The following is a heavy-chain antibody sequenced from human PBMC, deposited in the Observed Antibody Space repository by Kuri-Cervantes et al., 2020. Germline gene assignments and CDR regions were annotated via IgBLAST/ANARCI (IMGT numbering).Heavy chain of an antibody. Sequence: GESLKISCAASGFTFSSYAMHWVRQAPGKGLEWVAVISYDGSNKYYADSVRGRFTVSRDNSKNMLYLQMNSLGADDTAMYYCAKDQRGITMIVAGYWFDCWSQGTLVTVSS. CDR3: AKDQRGITMIVAGYWFDC. CDR2: ISYDGSNK. CDR1: GFTFSSYA. V-gene: IGHV3-30-3*01. D-gene: IGHD3-22*01. J-gene: IGHJ5*01.